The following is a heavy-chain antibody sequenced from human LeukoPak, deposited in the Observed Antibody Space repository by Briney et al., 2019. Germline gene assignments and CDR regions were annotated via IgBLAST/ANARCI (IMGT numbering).Heavy chain of an antibody. CDR1: GFTLSSYS. Sequence: GGSLRLSCAVSGFTLSSYSMSWVRQAPGKGLEWVSSIRSSGRDIFYADSVRGRFTIARDDAKNSLYLQMNSLRAEDTAVYYCARDTSSSWYGVYWGQGTLVTVSS. V-gene: IGHV3-21*01. D-gene: IGHD6-13*01. J-gene: IGHJ4*02. CDR3: ARDTSSSWYGVY. CDR2: IRSSGRDI.